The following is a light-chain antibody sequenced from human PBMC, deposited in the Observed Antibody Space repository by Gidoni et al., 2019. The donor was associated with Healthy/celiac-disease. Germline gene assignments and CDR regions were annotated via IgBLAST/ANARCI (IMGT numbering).Light chain of an antibody. CDR3: QAWDSSTGEV. V-gene: IGLV3-1*01. J-gene: IGLJ2*01. CDR1: KLGDKY. CDR2: QDS. Sequence: SYELTQPTSVSVSPGQTASITCSGDKLGDKYACWYQQKPGQSPVLVIYQDSKRPSGIPDRFSGSNSGNTATLTISGTQAMDEADYYCQAWDSSTGEVFGGGTKLTVL.